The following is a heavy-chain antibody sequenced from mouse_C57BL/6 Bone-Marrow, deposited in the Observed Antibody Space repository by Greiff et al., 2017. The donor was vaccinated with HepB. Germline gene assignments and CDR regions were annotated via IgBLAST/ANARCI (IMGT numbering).Heavy chain of an antibody. J-gene: IGHJ2*01. Sequence: QVQLQQSGAELVRPGASVTLSCKASGYKFTDYEMHWVKQTPVHGLEWIGAIDPETGGTAYNQKFKGKAILTADTSSSTAYMELRSLTSEDSAVYYYTSERSGYEVDYGGQGTTLTVSS. D-gene: IGHD3-2*02. CDR2: IDPETGGT. CDR3: TSERSGYEVDY. V-gene: IGHV1-15*01. CDR1: GYKFTDYE.